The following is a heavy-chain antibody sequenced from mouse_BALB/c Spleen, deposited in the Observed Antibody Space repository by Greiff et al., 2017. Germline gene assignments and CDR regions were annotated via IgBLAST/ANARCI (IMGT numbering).Heavy chain of an antibody. J-gene: IGHJ4*01. V-gene: IGHV3-8*02. D-gene: IGHD2-4*01. CDR2: ISYSGST. Sequence: DVMLVESGPNLVKPSQTLSLSCSVTGYSFTSGYWNWFRNFPGNKLEYMGYISYSGSTYYNPSLKSRISITRDTSKNQYYLQLNSVTTKDTATYYCARSTMITTEYAIDYWGQGTTVTVSS. CDR3: ARSTMITTEYAIDY. CDR1: GYSFTSGY.